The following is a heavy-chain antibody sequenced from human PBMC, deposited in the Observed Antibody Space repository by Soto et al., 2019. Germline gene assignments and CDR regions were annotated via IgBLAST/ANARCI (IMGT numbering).Heavy chain of an antibody. J-gene: IGHJ3*02. CDR3: AREIEEAFDI. CDR1: GFTFSNDR. Sequence: PGGSLRPSCETSGFTFSNDRMNRVRQAPGKVLEWVSSMSSSSSNIYYADSVKGRFTISRDNAKSSLYLQMNSLRAEDTALYYCAREIEEAFDIWGQGTMVTVSS. V-gene: IGHV3-21*01. D-gene: IGHD3-22*01. CDR2: MSSSSSNI.